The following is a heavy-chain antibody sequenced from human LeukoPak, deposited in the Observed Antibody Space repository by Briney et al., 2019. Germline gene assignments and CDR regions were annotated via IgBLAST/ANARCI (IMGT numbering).Heavy chain of an antibody. D-gene: IGHD2-15*01. CDR2: ISSGSSTV. J-gene: IGHJ4*02. CDR1: GFIFSNYN. Sequence: GGSLRLSCAASGFIFSNYNMNWVRRAPGKGLEWVSYISSGSSTVYYEDSVEGRFTISRDNAKNSLYLQMNSLRAEDTAVYYCARAAAPDYWGQGTLVTVSS. CDR3: ARAAAPDY. V-gene: IGHV3-48*01.